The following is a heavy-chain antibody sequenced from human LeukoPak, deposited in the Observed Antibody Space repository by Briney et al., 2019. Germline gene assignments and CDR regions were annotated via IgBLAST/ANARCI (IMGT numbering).Heavy chain of an antibody. CDR1: GGSISSGSYY. CDR3: ARTGGYMVWGVQNWFEP. D-gene: IGHD3-10*01. J-gene: IGHJ5*02. Sequence: SETLSLTCTVSGGSISSGSYYWGWVRQPRGKGLEWIGSGTTYYNPSLQSRVTISVDKSRNQFSLKLSSVTPADTAVYYCARTGGYMVWGVQNWFEPWGQGTLVTVSA. CDR2: GTT. V-gene: IGHV4-39*01.